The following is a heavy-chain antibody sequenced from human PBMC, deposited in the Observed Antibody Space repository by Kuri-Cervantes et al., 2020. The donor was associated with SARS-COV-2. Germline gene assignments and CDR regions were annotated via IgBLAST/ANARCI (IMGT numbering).Heavy chain of an antibody. CDR2: INSDGSST. CDR3: AREGHDYSNLRAPYYYYYYMDV. Sequence: GGSLRLSCAASGFTFSSYWMHWVRQAPGKGLVWVSHINSDGSSTSYADSVKGRFTISRDNAKNSLYLQMNSLRAEDTAVYYCAREGHDYSNLRAPYYYYYYMDVWGKGTTVTVSS. D-gene: IGHD4-11*01. CDR1: GFTFSSYW. V-gene: IGHV3-74*01. J-gene: IGHJ6*03.